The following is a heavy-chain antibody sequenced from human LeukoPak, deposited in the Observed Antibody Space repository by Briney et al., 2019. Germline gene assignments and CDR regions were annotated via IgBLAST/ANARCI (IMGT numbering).Heavy chain of an antibody. Sequence: SETLSLTCAVYGDSFSGYYWRWLRQPPGKGLEGLGEINPSGSTNYNTSLKSRVTISVDKSKNQFSLKLRSVNAPDTAVYYCASYLSAVCDYLGQGGLVTVSS. V-gene: IGHV4-34*01. CDR3: ASYLSAVCDY. J-gene: IGHJ4*02. CDR2: INPSGST. CDR1: GDSFSGYY. D-gene: IGHD2/OR15-2a*01.